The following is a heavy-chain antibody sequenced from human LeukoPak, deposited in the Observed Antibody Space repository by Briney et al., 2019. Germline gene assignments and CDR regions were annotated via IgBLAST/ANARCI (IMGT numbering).Heavy chain of an antibody. CDR2: MNPNSGNT. D-gene: IGHD2-2*02. CDR3: ARCPGQYQLLYRRYYYYGMDV. Sequence: GASVKVSCKASGGTFSSYDINWVRQATGQGLEWMGWMNPNSGNTGYAQKFQGRVTMTRNTSISTAYMELSSLRSEDTAVYYCARCPGQYQLLYRRYYYYGMDVWGQGTTVTVSS. CDR1: GGTFSSYD. V-gene: IGHV1-8*02. J-gene: IGHJ6*02.